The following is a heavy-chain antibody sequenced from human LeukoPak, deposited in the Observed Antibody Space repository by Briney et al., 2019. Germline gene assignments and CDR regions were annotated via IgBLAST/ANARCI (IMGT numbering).Heavy chain of an antibody. CDR3: ARRGSSSLKGPMDV. CDR1: GYIFTNYW. CDR2: IYPGYSDT. J-gene: IGHJ6*02. V-gene: IGHV5-51*01. Sequence: GESLKISCKGSGYIFTNYWIGWVREMPGKGLELMGIIYPGYSDTRYSPSYQRHVNISADKSINTPYLQWSRLKASDTAMYYCARRGSSSLKGPMDVWGQGTTITVSS. D-gene: IGHD2-2*01.